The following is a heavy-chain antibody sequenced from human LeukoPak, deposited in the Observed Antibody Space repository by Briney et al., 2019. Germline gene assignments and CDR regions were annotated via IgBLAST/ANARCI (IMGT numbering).Heavy chain of an antibody. D-gene: IGHD3-9*01. Sequence: GGSLRLSCAASGFTFSSYDMHWVRQATGKGLEWVSAIGTAGDTYYPGSVKGRFTISRDNSKNTLYLQMNSLRAEDTAVYYCAKGIRYFGWLFDYWGQGTLVTVSS. CDR1: GFTFSSYD. J-gene: IGHJ4*02. CDR3: AKGIRYFGWLFDY. CDR2: IGTAGDT. V-gene: IGHV3-13*01.